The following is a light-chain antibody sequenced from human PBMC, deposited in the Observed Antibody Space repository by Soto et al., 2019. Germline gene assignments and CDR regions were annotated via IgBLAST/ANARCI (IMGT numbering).Light chain of an antibody. J-gene: IGLJ2*01. V-gene: IGLV2-14*01. CDR3: SSYTSSSTPAWV. CDR1: SSDVGGYNY. CDR2: DVS. Sequence: QLVLTQPASVSGSPGQSITISCTGTSSDVGGYNYVSWYQQHPGKAPKLMIYDVSNRPSGVSNRFSGSKSGNTASLTISGLQAEDEADYYCSSYTSSSTPAWVFGGGTKLTVL.